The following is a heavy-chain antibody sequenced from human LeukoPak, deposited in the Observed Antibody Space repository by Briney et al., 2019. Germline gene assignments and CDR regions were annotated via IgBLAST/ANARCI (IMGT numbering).Heavy chain of an antibody. J-gene: IGHJ4*02. CDR2: LNPSDGDT. Sequence: ASVKVSCKASGHTFTTNFWHWVRQAPGQGLEWMAVLNPSDGDTTYAQKFQGSITMTRDTSTGTVYMELSSLRSEDTAVYYCAGETNAFDYWGQGTLVTVSS. V-gene: IGHV1-46*03. CDR1: GHTFTTNF. CDR3: AGETNAFDY.